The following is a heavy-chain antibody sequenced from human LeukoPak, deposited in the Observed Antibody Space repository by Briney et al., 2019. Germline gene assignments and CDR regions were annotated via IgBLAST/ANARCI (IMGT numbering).Heavy chain of an antibody. J-gene: IGHJ3*02. V-gene: IGHV3-23*01. CDR3: AKDFGRLVGATEVDAFDI. CDR1: GFTFSSYA. Sequence: AGGSLRLSCAASGFTFSSYAMSWVRQAPGKGLEWVSAISGSGGSTYYADSVEGRFTISRDNSKNTLYLQMNSLRAEDTAVYYCAKDFGRLVGATEVDAFDIWGQGTMVTVSS. CDR2: ISGSGGST. D-gene: IGHD1-26*01.